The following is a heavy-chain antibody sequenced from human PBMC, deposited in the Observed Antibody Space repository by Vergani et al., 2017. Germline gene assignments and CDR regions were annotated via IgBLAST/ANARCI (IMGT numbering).Heavy chain of an antibody. V-gene: IGHV3-21*01. CDR1: GFTFSSYS. J-gene: IGHJ4*02. Sequence: VQLVGSGGGLVKLGGSLRLSSGASGFTFSSYSMNWVRQAPGKGLEGVSSISSSSSYIYYAHSVKGRFTISSNNAKNSLYLQINSLRAEDTAVYYCAKGSSSFDYWGQGTLVTVSS. CDR2: ISSSSSYI. CDR3: AKGSSSFDY. D-gene: IGHD6-6*01.